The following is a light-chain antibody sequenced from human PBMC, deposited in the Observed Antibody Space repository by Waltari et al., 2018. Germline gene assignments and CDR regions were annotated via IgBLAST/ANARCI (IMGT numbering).Light chain of an antibody. Sequence: DMVLTQTPRSLSVTPGQPASISCKSSESVVYVDGKTYWYWYLQRPGQSPQLLLYDVFRRFSGVPDKFSSSGALTDFTLKISRVEADDVGVYYCMQGAYLPPITFGQGTRLEIK. CDR1: ESVVYVDGKTY. J-gene: IGKJ5*01. CDR2: DVF. V-gene: IGKV2-29*02. CDR3: MQGAYLPPIT.